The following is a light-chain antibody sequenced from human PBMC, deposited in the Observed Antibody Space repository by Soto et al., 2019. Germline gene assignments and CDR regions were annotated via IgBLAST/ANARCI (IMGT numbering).Light chain of an antibody. Sequence: QLVLTQPPSASGTPGQRVTISCSGSSSNIGSNYVYWYQQLPGTAPKLLIYRNNQRPSGVPDRFSGSKSGTSASLAISGLRSEDEADYYCAAWDESLSGSWVFGGGTKLTVL. CDR1: SSNIGSNY. J-gene: IGLJ3*02. V-gene: IGLV1-47*01. CDR3: AAWDESLSGSWV. CDR2: RNN.